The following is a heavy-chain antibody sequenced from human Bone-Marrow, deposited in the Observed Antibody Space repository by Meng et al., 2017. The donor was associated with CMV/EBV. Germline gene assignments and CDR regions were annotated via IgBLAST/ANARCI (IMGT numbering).Heavy chain of an antibody. D-gene: IGHD5-12*01. CDR3: ARDLSGVGYADY. V-gene: IGHV4-61*01. CDR1: GASVSGGSYY. CDR2: INYSGRT. Sequence: VSGASVSGGSYYWSWIRQPPGKGLEWIGYINYSGRTNYNPSLKSRDTISVDTSKNQFSLNLNSVTAADTAVYYCARDLSGVGYADYWGQGTLVTVSS. J-gene: IGHJ4*02.